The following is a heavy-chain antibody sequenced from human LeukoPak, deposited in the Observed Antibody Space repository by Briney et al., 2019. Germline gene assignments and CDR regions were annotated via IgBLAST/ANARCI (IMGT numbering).Heavy chain of an antibody. D-gene: IGHD3-22*01. J-gene: IGHJ3*02. V-gene: IGHV4-61*09. CDR3: ARGPYSYDSSGAFDI. CDR1: GDSISSGDYY. CDR2: ISSSVST. Sequence: PSETLSLTCTVSGDSISSGDYYWSWIRQPAGKGLEWIGHISSSVSTNYNPSLKSRATISVDTSKNQFSLKLSSVTAADTAVYFCARGPYSYDSSGAFDIWGQGTMVTVSS.